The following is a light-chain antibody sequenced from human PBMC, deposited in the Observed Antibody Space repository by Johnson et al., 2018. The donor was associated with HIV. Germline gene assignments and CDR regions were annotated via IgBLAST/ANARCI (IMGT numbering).Light chain of an antibody. CDR2: ENN. J-gene: IGLJ1*01. Sequence: QSVLTQPPSVSAAPGQKVTISCSGSSSNIGNNYVSWYQQLPGTAPKLLICENNKRPSGIPDRFSGSKSGTSATLGITGLQTGDEADYYCGTWDNSLSAGVFGTGTKVTV. CDR1: SSNIGNNY. V-gene: IGLV1-51*02. CDR3: GTWDNSLSAGV.